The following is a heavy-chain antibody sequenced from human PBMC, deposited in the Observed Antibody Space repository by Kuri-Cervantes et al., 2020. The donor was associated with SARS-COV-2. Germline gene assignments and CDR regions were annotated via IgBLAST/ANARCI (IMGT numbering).Heavy chain of an antibody. J-gene: IGHJ1*01. CDR1: GGSFSGYY. CDR3: ARVPEGGYSFQH. V-gene: IGHV4-34*01. Sequence: LTHPCAVYGGSFSGYYWSWIRQPPGKGLEWIGEINHSGSTNYNPSLKSRVTISVDTSKNQFTLKLSSVTAADTAVYYCARVPEGGYSFQHWGQGTLVTDSS. D-gene: IGHD6-13*01. CDR2: INHSGST.